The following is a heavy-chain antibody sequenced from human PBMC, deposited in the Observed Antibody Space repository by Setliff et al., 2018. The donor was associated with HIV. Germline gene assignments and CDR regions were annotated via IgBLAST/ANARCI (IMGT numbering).Heavy chain of an antibody. D-gene: IGHD6-13*01. J-gene: IGHJ4*02. CDR1: GGSISSSSYY. CDR2: IYYSGNT. Sequence: SETLSLTCTVSGGSISSSSYYWGWIRQPPGKGLEWIGSIYYSGNTYYNPSLKSRVTISVDTSKNQFSLNLNSVTAADTALYYCARDRGILSNWLYYFDSWGQGMLVTVSS. V-gene: IGHV4-39*07. CDR3: ARDRGILSNWLYYFDS.